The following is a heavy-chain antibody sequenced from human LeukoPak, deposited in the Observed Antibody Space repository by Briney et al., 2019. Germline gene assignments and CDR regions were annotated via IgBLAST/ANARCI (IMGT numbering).Heavy chain of an antibody. CDR3: ARDGGYYYDSSGLLDY. CDR1: GFTFSSYA. J-gene: IGHJ4*02. CDR2: ISSNGGST. D-gene: IGHD3-22*01. V-gene: IGHV3-64*01. Sequence: PGGSLRLSCAASGFTFSSYAMHWVRQAPGKGLEYVSAISSNGGSTYYANSVKGRFTISRDNSKNTLYLQMGSLRAEDMAVYYCARDGGYYYDSSGLLDYWGQGTLVTVSS.